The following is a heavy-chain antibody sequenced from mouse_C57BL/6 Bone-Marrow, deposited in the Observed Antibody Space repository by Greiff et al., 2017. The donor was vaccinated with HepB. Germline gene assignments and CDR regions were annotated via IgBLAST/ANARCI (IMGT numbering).Heavy chain of an antibody. J-gene: IGHJ1*03. CDR1: GFTFSSYA. Sequence: EVKVVESGEGLVKPGGSLKLSCAASGFTFSSYAMSWVRQTPEKRLEWVAYISSGGDYIYYADTVKGRFTISRDNARNTLYLQMSSLKSEDTAMYYCTRYSRGYFDVWGTGTTVTVSS. CDR3: TRYSRGYFDV. CDR2: ISSGGDYI. V-gene: IGHV5-9-1*02.